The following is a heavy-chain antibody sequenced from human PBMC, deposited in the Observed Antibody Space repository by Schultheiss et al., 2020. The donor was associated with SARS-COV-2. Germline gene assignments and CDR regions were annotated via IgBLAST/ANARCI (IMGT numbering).Heavy chain of an antibody. J-gene: IGHJ2*01. Sequence: GGSLRLSCATSGITFSSYAMSWVRQAPGKGLEWVGFIRSKAYGGTTEYAASVKGRFTISRDDSKSIAYLQMNSLKTEDTAVYYCTRASHYDFWSGYFRYFXXXGR. CDR3: TRASHYDFWSGYFRYFXX. D-gene: IGHD3-3*01. CDR2: IRSKAYGGTT. V-gene: IGHV3-49*04. CDR1: GITFSSYA.